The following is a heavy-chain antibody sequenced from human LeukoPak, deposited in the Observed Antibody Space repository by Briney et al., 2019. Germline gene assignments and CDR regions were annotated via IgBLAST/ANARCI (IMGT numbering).Heavy chain of an antibody. CDR1: GFTFSSYA. Sequence: GGSLRLSCAASGFTFSSYAMSWVRQAPGKGLEWVANIKQDGIEKYFVGSVMGRFAISRDNAKNSLYLQMNSLRVEDTAVYYCAREGMVRGVPDAFDLWGQGTMVTVSS. J-gene: IGHJ3*01. V-gene: IGHV3-7*01. D-gene: IGHD3-10*01. CDR2: IKQDGIEK. CDR3: AREGMVRGVPDAFDL.